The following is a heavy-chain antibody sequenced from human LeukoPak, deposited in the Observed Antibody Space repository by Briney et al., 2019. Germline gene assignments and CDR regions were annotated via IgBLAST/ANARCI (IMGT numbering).Heavy chain of an antibody. J-gene: IGHJ4*02. D-gene: IGHD1-7*01. Sequence: SETLSLTCTVSGGSITDYYWGWIRQPPGKGLEWIGYDYYSGSTYYNPSLKSRVTISVDTSKNQFSLKLNSVTAADTAVYYCARGKLELTILDYWGQGTLVTVSS. V-gene: IGHV4-59*08. CDR2: DYYSGST. CDR3: ARGKLELTILDY. CDR1: GGSITDYY.